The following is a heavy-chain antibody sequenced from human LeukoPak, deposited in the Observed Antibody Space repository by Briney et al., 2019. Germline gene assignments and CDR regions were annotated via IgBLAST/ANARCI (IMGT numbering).Heavy chain of an antibody. Sequence: PGGSLRLSCAASGFIFSNDAMHWVRQAPGKGLEWVAFIWFDGSNKHYADSVKGRFTISRDNSRNILYLQMNSLRAEDTAIYYCAKDFGGSDYDWYFDLWGRGTVVTVSS. J-gene: IGHJ2*01. CDR3: AKDFGGSDYDWYFDL. CDR2: IWFDGSNK. D-gene: IGHD1-26*01. CDR1: GFIFSNDA. V-gene: IGHV3-30*02.